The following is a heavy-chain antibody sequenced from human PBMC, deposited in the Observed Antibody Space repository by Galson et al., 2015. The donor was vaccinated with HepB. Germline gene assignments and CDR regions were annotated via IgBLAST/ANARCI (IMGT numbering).Heavy chain of an antibody. D-gene: IGHD3-10*01. CDR2: ISYDGSDK. CDR3: AKEGIPTSDSGSYYNGLDY. Sequence: SLRLSCAASAFTFSSYGMHWVRQAPGKGLEWVAVISYDGSDKNYADSVKGRFTVSRDNSKNTLYLQMNSLRAEDTAVYYCAKEGIPTSDSGSYYNGLDYWGQGTLVTVSS. V-gene: IGHV3-30*18. J-gene: IGHJ4*02. CDR1: AFTFSSYG.